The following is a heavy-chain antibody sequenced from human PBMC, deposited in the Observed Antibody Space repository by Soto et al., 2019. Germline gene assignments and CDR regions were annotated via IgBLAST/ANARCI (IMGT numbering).Heavy chain of an antibody. CDR3: ARYSSYSSTWVY. CDR2: MDPNSGDT. D-gene: IGHD2-2*01. CDR1: GYTFTTYD. J-gene: IGHJ4*02. Sequence: ASVKVSCTASGYTFTTYDINWVRQATGQGLEWVGWMDPNSGDTGYAPKFQGRVTMTRDTSISTAYMELSSLTSEDTAVYYCARYSSYSSTWVYWGQGTLVTVSS. V-gene: IGHV1-8*01.